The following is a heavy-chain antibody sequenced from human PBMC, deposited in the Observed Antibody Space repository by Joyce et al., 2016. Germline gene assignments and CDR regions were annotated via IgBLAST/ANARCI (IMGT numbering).Heavy chain of an antibody. CDR2: IKQDGSAG. V-gene: IGHV3-7*01. J-gene: IGHJ3*01. Sequence: EVQLVESGGGLVQPGGSLRLSCVASGFTFSGNSMRWLRQAPGGGLEWVANIKQDGSAGYYLDSVKGRFTVSRDNARSLVHLQMVSLRVEDTALYYCARGKAFDVWGQGTMVTVSS. CDR1: GFTFSGNS. CDR3: ARGKAFDV.